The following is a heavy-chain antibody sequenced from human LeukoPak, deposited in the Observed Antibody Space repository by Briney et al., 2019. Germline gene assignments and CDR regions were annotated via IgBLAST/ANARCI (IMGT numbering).Heavy chain of an antibody. CDR3: ARHRIWFGDVDP. V-gene: IGHV4-38-2*02. CDR1: GSSITSGFY. J-gene: IGHJ5*02. Sequence: SETLSLTCIVSGSSITSGFYWAWIRQPPGKGLEWIGSIYQSGNTYYNPSLKSRVTISVDTSKNQFSLKLSSVTAADTAVYYCARHRIWFGDVDPWGQGTLVTVSS. CDR2: IYQSGNT. D-gene: IGHD3-10*01.